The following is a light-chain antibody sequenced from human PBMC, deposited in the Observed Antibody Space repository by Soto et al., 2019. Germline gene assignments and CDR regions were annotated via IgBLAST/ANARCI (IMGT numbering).Light chain of an antibody. CDR3: QQYSSWPPT. CDR2: DAS. J-gene: IGKJ3*01. Sequence: EIVMTQSPATLSVSPGERATLSCRASQSITSTYFAWYQQKPGQVPRLLIYDASTRVTGIPTRFSGSGSGTDFTLTISSLQSEDFAVYYCQQYSSWPPTVGPGTKVDF. CDR1: QSITSTY. V-gene: IGKV3-15*01.